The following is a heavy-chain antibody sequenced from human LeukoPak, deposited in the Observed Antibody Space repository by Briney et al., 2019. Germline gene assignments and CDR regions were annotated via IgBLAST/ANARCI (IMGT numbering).Heavy chain of an antibody. CDR1: GFTFSSYA. V-gene: IGHV3-30-3*01. J-gene: IGHJ5*02. Sequence: GGSLRLSCAASGFTFSSYAMHWVRQAPGKGLEWVAVISYDGSNKYYADSVKGRFTISRDNSKNTLYLQMNSLRAEDTAVYYCARRSDYYDTSTNWFDPWGQGTLVTVSS. CDR2: ISYDGSNK. D-gene: IGHD3-22*01. CDR3: ARRSDYYDTSTNWFDP.